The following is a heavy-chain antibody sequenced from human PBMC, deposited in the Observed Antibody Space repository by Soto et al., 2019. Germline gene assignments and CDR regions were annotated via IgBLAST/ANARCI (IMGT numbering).Heavy chain of an antibody. V-gene: IGHV3-21*01. D-gene: IGHD2-2*01. Sequence: PGGSLRLSCAASGFTFSSYSMNWVRQAPGKGLERVSSISSSSSYIYYADSVKGRFTISRDNAKNSLYLQMNSLRAEDTAVFYCARDTTNIVVVPAEYFDPWGQGTLVTVSS. CDR3: ARDTTNIVVVPAEYFDP. CDR2: ISSSSSYI. CDR1: GFTFSSYS. J-gene: IGHJ5*02.